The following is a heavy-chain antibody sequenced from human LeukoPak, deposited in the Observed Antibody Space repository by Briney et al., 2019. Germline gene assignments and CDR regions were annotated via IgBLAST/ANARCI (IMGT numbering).Heavy chain of an antibody. J-gene: IGHJ4*02. CDR2: INPNSGGT. V-gene: IGHV1-2*02. CDR3: ARDLVLKGLLLFDC. Sequence: ASVKLSCKASGYTSTGYYMHWVRQAPGQGLEWMGWINPNSGGTNYAQKFQGRVTMTRDTSISTAYMELSRLRSDDTAVYYCARDLVLKGLLLFDCWGQGTLVTVSS. D-gene: IGHD3-22*01. CDR1: GYTSTGYY.